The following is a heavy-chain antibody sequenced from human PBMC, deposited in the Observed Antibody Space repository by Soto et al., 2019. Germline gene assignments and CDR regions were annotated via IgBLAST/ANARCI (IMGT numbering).Heavy chain of an antibody. D-gene: IGHD3-22*01. CDR2: ISSSSSYT. CDR3: ARSITDYYDSSGYYDDY. V-gene: IGHV3-11*03. Sequence: GGSLRLSCAASGFTFSDYYMSWIRQAPGKGLEWVSYISSSSSYTNYADSVKGRFSISRDNAKNSLYLQMNSLRAEDTAFYYCARSITDYYDSSGYYDDYWGQGTLVTVSS. J-gene: IGHJ4*02. CDR1: GFTFSDYY.